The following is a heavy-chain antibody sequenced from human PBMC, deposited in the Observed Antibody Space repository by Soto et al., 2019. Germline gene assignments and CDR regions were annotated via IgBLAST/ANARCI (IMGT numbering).Heavy chain of an antibody. Sequence: EVQLLESGGGLVQPGGSLRLSCAASGFSFSSNVMSWVRQAPGKGLEWVSSISGSGGNTYFADSVKGRFTISRDNSKNTLHLQMNSLRAEDMAVYYCAKGDRYSNTTSIFDYWGQGTLVTVSS. CDR3: AKGDRYSNTTSIFDY. D-gene: IGHD4-4*01. V-gene: IGHV3-23*01. J-gene: IGHJ4*02. CDR2: ISGSGGNT. CDR1: GFSFSSNV.